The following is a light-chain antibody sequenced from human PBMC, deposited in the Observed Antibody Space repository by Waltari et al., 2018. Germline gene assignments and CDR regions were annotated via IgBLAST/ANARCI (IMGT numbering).Light chain of an antibody. CDR1: QSVLYSSNNKNY. CDR2: WAS. Sequence: DIVMTQSPDSLAVSLGERATIHSKSTQSVLYSSNNKNYLAWYKQKPGQPPKLLIYWASTRESGVPDRFSGSGSGTDFTLTISSLQAEDVAVYYCQQYYSPPHTFGQGTKLEIK. CDR3: QQYYSPPHT. V-gene: IGKV4-1*01. J-gene: IGKJ2*01.